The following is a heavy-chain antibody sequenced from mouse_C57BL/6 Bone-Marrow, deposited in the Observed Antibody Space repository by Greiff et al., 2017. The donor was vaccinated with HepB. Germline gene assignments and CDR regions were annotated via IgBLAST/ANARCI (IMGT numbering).Heavy chain of an antibody. V-gene: IGHV1-7*01. CDR1: GYTFTSYW. D-gene: IGHD2-2*01. CDR3: TTSSMVTTIYYAMDY. Sequence: QVQLQQSGAELAKPGASVKLSCKASGYTFTSYWMHWVKQRPGQGLEWIGYINPSSGYTKYNQKFKDKATLTADKSSNTAYLQLSSLTSEDTAVYYCTTSSMVTTIYYAMDYWGQGTSVTVSS. J-gene: IGHJ4*01. CDR2: INPSSGYT.